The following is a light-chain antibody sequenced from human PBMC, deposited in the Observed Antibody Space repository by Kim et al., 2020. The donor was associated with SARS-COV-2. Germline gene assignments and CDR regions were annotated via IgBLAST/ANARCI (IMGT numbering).Light chain of an antibody. CDR1: QSVSSSY. CDR3: QQYGSSHPWT. V-gene: IGKV3-20*01. J-gene: IGKJ1*01. Sequence: PGERATLSCRASQSVSSSYLAWYQQKPGRAPRLLIYGASSRATGIPDRFSGSGSGTDFTLTISRLEPEDFAVYYCQQYGSSHPWTFGQGTKVDIK. CDR2: GAS.